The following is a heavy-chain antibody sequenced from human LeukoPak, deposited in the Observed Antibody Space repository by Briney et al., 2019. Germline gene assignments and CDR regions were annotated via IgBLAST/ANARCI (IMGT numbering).Heavy chain of an antibody. CDR3: ARGLGSSSQYYYYGVDV. V-gene: IGHV1-69*04. D-gene: IGHD6-6*01. J-gene: IGHJ6*02. Sequence: GASVKVSCKASGGTFSSYAISWVRQAPGQGLEWMGRIIPILDITNYAQKFQGRVTVTADKSTSTAYMELSSLRSEDTAVYYCARGLGSSSQYYYYGVDVWGQGTTVTVSS. CDR2: IIPILDIT. CDR1: GGTFSSYA.